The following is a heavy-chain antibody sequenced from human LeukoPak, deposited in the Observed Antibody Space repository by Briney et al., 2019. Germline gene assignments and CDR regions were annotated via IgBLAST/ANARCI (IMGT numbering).Heavy chain of an antibody. CDR1: GFTFSSYW. CDR2: INSDGSST. V-gene: IGHV3-74*01. J-gene: IGHJ4*02. CDR3: ARGQLELNFDY. D-gene: IGHD1-7*01. Sequence: GGSLRLSCAASGFTFSSYWMHWVRQAPGKGLVWVSRINSDGSSTSYADSVKGRFTISRDNAKNTLYLQMNSLRAEDTAVYYCARGQLELNFDYWGQGTLVTVSS.